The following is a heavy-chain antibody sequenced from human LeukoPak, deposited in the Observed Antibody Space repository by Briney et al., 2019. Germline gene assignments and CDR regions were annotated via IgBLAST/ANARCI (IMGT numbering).Heavy chain of an antibody. Sequence: GGSLRLSCAASGFTFSSYAMHWVRQAPGKGLEWVAVISYDGSNKYYADSVKGRFTISRDNSKNTLYLQMNSLRAEDTAVYYCASEIIFGSFDYWGQGTLVTVSA. CDR3: ASEIIFGSFDY. CDR2: ISYDGSNK. D-gene: IGHD3-3*01. V-gene: IGHV3-30*04. CDR1: GFTFSSYA. J-gene: IGHJ4*02.